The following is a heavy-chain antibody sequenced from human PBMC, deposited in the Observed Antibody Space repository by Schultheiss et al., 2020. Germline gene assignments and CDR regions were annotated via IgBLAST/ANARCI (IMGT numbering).Heavy chain of an antibody. D-gene: IGHD1-26*01. CDR3: ARGISYYTFDY. CDR1: GGSISSGGYS. J-gene: IGHJ4*02. CDR2: IYHSGST. Sequence: SETLSLTCAVSGGSISSGGYSWSWIRQPPGKGLEWIGYIYHSGSTYYNPSLKSRVTISVDRSKNQFSLKLSSVTAADTAVYYCARGISYYTFDYWGQGTRVNVYS. V-gene: IGHV4-30-2*01.